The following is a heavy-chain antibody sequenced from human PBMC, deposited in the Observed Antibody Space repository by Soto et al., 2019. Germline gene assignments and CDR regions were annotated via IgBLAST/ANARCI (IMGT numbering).Heavy chain of an antibody. CDR3: ARDNYGPLDY. Sequence: PGGSLRLSCAASGFTFSDHYMSWIRQAPGKGLEWIGYSSNSGSFTRYADSVKGRFSISRDNAKNSLFLQINSLRGDDTSVYYCARDNYGPLDYWGQGTLVTVSS. V-gene: IGHV3-11*05. J-gene: IGHJ4*02. CDR2: SSNSGSFT. CDR1: GFTFSDHY. D-gene: IGHD3-10*01.